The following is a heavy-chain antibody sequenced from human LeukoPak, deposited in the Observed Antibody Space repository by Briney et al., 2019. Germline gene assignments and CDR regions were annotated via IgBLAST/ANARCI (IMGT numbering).Heavy chain of an antibody. V-gene: IGHV4-4*07. CDR1: GGSISSYY. CDR2: IYTSGST. J-gene: IGHJ3*02. Sequence: SETLSLTCTVSGGSISSYYWSWIRQPAGKGLEWIGRIYTSGSTNYSPSLKSRVTVSVDTSKNQFSLKLSSVTAADTAVYYCARDTYYYDSSGPVPGAFDIWGQGTMVSVSS. CDR3: ARDTYYYDSSGPVPGAFDI. D-gene: IGHD3-22*01.